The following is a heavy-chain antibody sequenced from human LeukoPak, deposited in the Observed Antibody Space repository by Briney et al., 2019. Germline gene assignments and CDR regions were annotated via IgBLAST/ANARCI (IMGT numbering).Heavy chain of an antibody. D-gene: IGHD5-18*01. CDR2: IYYSGSS. Sequence: KPSETLSLTCTVSGGSISSYYWSWIRQPPGKGLEWIGYIYYSGSSNYNPSLKSRVTISVDTSKNQFSLKLSSVTAADTAVYYCARVTAMPTGGLDYWGQGTLVTVSS. CDR3: ARVTAMPTGGLDY. CDR1: GGSISSYY. V-gene: IGHV4-59*01. J-gene: IGHJ4*02.